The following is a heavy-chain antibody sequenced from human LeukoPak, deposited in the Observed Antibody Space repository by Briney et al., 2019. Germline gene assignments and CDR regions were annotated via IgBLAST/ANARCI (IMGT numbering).Heavy chain of an antibody. V-gene: IGHV4-59*08. J-gene: IGHJ6*02. Sequence: SETLSLTCTVSGSSIRSYYWSWIRQPPGKGLEWIGYIYYSGSTNYNPSLKSRVTISVDTSKNQFSLKLSSVTAADTAVYYCARHDSSGYYYYGMDVWGQGTTVTVSS. CDR2: IYYSGST. CDR3: ARHDSSGYYYYGMDV. D-gene: IGHD3-22*01. CDR1: GSSIRSYY.